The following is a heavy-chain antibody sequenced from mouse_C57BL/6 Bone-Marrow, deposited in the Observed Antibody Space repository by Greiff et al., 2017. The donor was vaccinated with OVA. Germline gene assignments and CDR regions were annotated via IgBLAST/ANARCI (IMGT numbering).Heavy chain of an antibody. D-gene: IGHD1-1*01. V-gene: IGHV1-81*01. J-gene: IGHJ2*01. Sequence: QVQLKQSGAELARPGASVKLSCKASGYTFTSSGISWVKQRTGQGLEWIGEIYPRSGNTYYNEKFKGKATLTADKSSSTAYMELRSLTSEDSAVYFCARGTTVAHYFDYWGQGTTLTVSS. CDR2: IYPRSGNT. CDR1: GYTFTSSG. CDR3: ARGTTVAHYFDY.